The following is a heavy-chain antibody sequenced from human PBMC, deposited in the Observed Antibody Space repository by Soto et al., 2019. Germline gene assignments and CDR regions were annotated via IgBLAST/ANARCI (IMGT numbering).Heavy chain of an antibody. CDR3: ARFSTLCKDYGVDV. CDR2: INLSGRT. CDR1: SGSISSSDSY. Sequence: QVQLQESGPGLVKPSQTLSLTCSVSSGSISSSDSYWGLVRQPPGKVLEWIGYINLSGRTYYKPSLKSRVSISIDTSKNPFSLRLTSVTAADTAVYFCARFSTLCKDYGVDVWGQGTTVTVSS. J-gene: IGHJ6*02. D-gene: IGHD3-3*02. V-gene: IGHV4-30-4*08.